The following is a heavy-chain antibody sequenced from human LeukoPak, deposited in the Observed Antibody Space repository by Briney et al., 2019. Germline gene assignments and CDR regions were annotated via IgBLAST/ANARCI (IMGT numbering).Heavy chain of an antibody. Sequence: GGSLRLSCAASEFTFSTYNMYWVRQAPGKGLEGVAFISSDGSNKYYAESVKGRFTISRDNSKNTLYLQMNSLRTEDTAVYYCAKVAYVFWSGYSTPYYFDYWGQGTLVTVSS. CDR2: ISSDGSNK. D-gene: IGHD3-3*01. CDR3: AKVAYVFWSGYSTPYYFDY. V-gene: IGHV3-30-3*01. CDR1: EFTFSTYN. J-gene: IGHJ4*02.